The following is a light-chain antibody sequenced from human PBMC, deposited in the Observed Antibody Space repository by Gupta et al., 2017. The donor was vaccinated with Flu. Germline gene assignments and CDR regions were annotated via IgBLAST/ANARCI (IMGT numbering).Light chain of an antibody. CDR3: SSYAGSNNYV. V-gene: IGLV2-8*01. CDR2: EVS. J-gene: IGLJ1*01. CDR1: SSDVGGYNY. Sequence: HSALPQPPPASGPPGPSATISCTGTSSDVGGYNYVSWYQQHPGKAPKLMIYEVSKRPSGVPDRFSGSKSGNTASLTVSGLQAEDEADYYCSSYAGSNNYVFGTGTKVTVL.